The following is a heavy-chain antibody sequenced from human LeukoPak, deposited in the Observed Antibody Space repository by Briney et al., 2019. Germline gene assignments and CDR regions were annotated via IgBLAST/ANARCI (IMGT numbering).Heavy chain of an antibody. J-gene: IGHJ4*02. V-gene: IGHV4-59*08. CDR3: ARYFKTDFDY. D-gene: IGHD2-21*02. CDR2: IYYSGST. Sequence: NPSETLSLTCTVSGGSISSYYWSWIRQPPGKGLEWIGYIYYSGSTNYNPSLKSRVTISVDTSKNQFSLKLSSVTAADTAVYCCARYFKTDFDYWGQGTLVTVSS. CDR1: GGSISSYY.